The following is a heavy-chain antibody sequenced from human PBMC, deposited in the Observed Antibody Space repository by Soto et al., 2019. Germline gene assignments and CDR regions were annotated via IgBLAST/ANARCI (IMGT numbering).Heavy chain of an antibody. D-gene: IGHD2-2*02. J-gene: IGHJ4*02. Sequence: QDHLVESGGGVVQPGTSLRLSCAASGFTFNTYGMHWVRQAPGKGLEWVAVISYDGSDKFYADSVKGRFTISRDNSKNALYLQMCSLRPEDTAIYYCAKSPNFYCSSPNCYKYYFDYWGQGTLVTVSS. CDR3: AKSPNFYCSSPNCYKYYFDY. V-gene: IGHV3-30*18. CDR2: ISYDGSDK. CDR1: GFTFNTYG.